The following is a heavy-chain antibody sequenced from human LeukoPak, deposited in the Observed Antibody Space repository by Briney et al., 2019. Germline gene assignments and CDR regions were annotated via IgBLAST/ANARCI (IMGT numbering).Heavy chain of an antibody. CDR3: ARGRYSSGWDDPRIDY. CDR2: ISSSSSYI. J-gene: IGHJ4*02. V-gene: IGHV3-21*01. CDR1: GFTFSSYS. Sequence: GGSLRLSCAASGFTFSSYSMNWVRQALGKGLEWVSSISSSSSYIYYADSVKGRFTISRDNAKNSLYLQMNSLRAEDTAVYYCARGRYSSGWDDPRIDYWGQGTLVTVSS. D-gene: IGHD6-19*01.